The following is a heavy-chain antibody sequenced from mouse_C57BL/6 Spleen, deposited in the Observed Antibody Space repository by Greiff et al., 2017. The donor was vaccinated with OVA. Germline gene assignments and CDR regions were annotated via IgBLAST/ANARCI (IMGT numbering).Heavy chain of an antibody. V-gene: IGHV1-47*01. Sequence: VMLVESGAELVKPGASVKMSCKASGYTFTTYPIEWMKQNHGKSLEWIGNFHPYNDDTKYNEKFKGKATLTVEKSSSTVYLELSRLTSDDSAVYYCARGLFFRGWYFDVWGTGTTVTVSS. J-gene: IGHJ1*03. CDR3: ARGLFFRGWYFDV. CDR2: FHPYNDDT. CDR1: GYTFTTYP. D-gene: IGHD3-3*01.